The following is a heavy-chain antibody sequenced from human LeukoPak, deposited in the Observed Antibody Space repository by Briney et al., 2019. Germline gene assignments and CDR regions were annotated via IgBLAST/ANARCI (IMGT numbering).Heavy chain of an antibody. D-gene: IGHD1-26*01. Sequence: PGGSLRLSCAASGFTFSSYAMHWVRQAPGKGLEWVAVISYDGSNKYYADSVKGRFTISRDNSKNTLYLQMNSLRAEDTAVYYCARDPIVGAIALNLLRSPYYLDYWGQGTLVTVSS. CDR2: ISYDGSNK. J-gene: IGHJ4*02. CDR1: GFTFSSYA. CDR3: ARDPIVGAIALNLLRSPYYLDY. V-gene: IGHV3-30-3*01.